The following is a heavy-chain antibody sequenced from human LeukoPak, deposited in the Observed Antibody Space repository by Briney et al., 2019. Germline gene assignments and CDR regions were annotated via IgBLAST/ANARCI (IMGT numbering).Heavy chain of an antibody. V-gene: IGHV3-64D*06. CDR1: GFTFSNYA. CDR3: AKAPRPWVGGATGSRYYFHY. D-gene: IGHD1-26*01. J-gene: IGHJ4*02. CDR2: IGPNGGDA. Sequence: PGGSLRLSCSASGFTFSNYAMNWFRQAPGKGLEYVSVIGPNGGDAYYADSVKGRFTISRDNSKNTLYLQMSSLRAEDTAVYYCAKAPRPWVGGATGSRYYFHYWGQGTLVTVSS.